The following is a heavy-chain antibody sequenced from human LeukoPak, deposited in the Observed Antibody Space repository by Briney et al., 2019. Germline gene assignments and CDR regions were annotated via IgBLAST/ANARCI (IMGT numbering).Heavy chain of an antibody. D-gene: IGHD3-16*01. Sequence: PSETLSLTCTVSGGSISSYYWSWIRQPPGKGLEWIGYIYYSGSTNYNPSLKSRVTISVDTSKNQFSLKLSSVTAADTAVYYCARGGDYLGGNDAFDIWGQGTMVTVSS. J-gene: IGHJ3*02. V-gene: IGHV4-59*08. CDR1: GGSISSYY. CDR2: IYYSGST. CDR3: ARGGDYLGGNDAFDI.